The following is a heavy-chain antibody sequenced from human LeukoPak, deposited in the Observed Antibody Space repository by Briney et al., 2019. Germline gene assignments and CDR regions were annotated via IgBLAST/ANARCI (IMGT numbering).Heavy chain of an antibody. CDR2: ISSSSSTI. CDR1: GFTFSTYN. Sequence: GGSLRLSCAASGFTFSTYNMNWVRQAPGKGLEWVSYISSSSSTIYYADSVKGRFTISRDNAKNSLYLQMNSLRAEDSALYYCARWSSIKVAATENSWGQGTLVTVSS. D-gene: IGHD6-19*01. J-gene: IGHJ4*02. CDR3: ARWSSIKVAATENS. V-gene: IGHV3-48*04.